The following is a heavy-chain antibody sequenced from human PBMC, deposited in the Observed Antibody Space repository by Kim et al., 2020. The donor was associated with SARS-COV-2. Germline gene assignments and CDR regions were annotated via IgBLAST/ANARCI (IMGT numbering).Heavy chain of an antibody. D-gene: IGHD2-21*02. V-gene: IGHV4-59*09. Sequence: RVTISVDTSKNQFSLKLSSVTAADTAVYYCARGDYGGNSPKDYYYYGMDVWGQGTTVTVSS. CDR3: ARGDYGGNSPKDYYYYGMDV. J-gene: IGHJ6*02.